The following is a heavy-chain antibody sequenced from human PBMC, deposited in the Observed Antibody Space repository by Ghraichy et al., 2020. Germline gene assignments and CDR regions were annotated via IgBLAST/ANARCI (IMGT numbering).Heavy chain of an antibody. CDR1: GFTFSSYS. CDR2: ISSSSSTI. CDR3: AIGITIFGVATIDY. V-gene: IGHV3-48*02. Sequence: GGSLRLSCAASGFTFSSYSMNWVRQAPGKGLEWVSYISSSSSTIYYADSVKGRFTISRDNAKNSLYLQMNSLRDEDTAVYYCAIGITIFGVATIDYWGHGTLVTVSS. D-gene: IGHD3-3*01. J-gene: IGHJ4*01.